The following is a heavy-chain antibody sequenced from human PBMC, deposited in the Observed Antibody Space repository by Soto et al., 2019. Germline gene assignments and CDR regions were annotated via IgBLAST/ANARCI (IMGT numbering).Heavy chain of an antibody. J-gene: IGHJ6*02. CDR1: GYTFTSYA. CDR3: AGERITIFGVAPDGMDV. CDR2: INAGNGNT. Sequence: ASVKVSCKASGYTFTSYAMHWVRQAPGQRLEWMGWINAGNGNTKYSQKFQGRVTITRDTSASTAYMELSSLRSEDTAVYYCAGERITIFGVAPDGMDVWGQGTTVTVSS. V-gene: IGHV1-3*01. D-gene: IGHD3-3*01.